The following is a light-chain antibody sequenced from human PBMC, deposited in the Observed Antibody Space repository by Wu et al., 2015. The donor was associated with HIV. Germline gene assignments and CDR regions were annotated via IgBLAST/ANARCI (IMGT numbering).Light chain of an antibody. CDR2: DAS. CDR1: QSVSSGY. J-gene: IGKJ2*01. Sequence: EIVLTQSPATLSLSPGERATLSCGASQSVSSGYLAWYQQKPGLAPRLLIYDASSRATGIPDRFSGSGSGTDFTLTISRLEPEDFVVYYCQHYGTSLYTFGQGTKLEIK. CDR3: QHYGTSLYT. V-gene: IGKV3D-20*01.